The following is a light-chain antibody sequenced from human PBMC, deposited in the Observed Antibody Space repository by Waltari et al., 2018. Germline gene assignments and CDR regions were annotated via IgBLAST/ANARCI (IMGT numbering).Light chain of an antibody. CDR3: QSADSSGTFVV. J-gene: IGLJ2*01. CDR1: ALPRQY. CDR2: KDN. Sequence: SYELTQPPSVPVSPGQTARLTCSGDALPRQYAYWYHQKPGQGPVLVRYKDNERPSGLPERFSGSSSGTTVTLTISGVQAEDEADYYCQSADSSGTFVVFGGGTRLTVL. V-gene: IGLV3-25*03.